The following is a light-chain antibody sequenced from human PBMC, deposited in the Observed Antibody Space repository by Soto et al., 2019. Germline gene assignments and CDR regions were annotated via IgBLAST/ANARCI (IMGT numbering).Light chain of an antibody. CDR3: QKYGGPPGT. V-gene: IGKV3-20*01. CDR1: QSVSSSY. Sequence: EIVLTQSPDTLSLTPGERATLSCRASQSVSSSYFAWYQQKPGQAPRLLIYGASSRATGIPDRFSGSGSGTDFPLTISRREPEDFAVYYCQKYGGPPGTFGQGTKVEIK. J-gene: IGKJ1*01. CDR2: GAS.